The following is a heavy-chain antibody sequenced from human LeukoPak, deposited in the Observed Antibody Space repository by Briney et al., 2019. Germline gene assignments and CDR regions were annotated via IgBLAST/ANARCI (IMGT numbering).Heavy chain of an antibody. Sequence: ASVKVSCTGSGYSFSNHGITWVRQAPGQGLEWIGWISPHKGNTNYQQRLQGRLIMTTDASTSTAYMELRDLRSDDTAVYYCARDQQQGDHYSFYYMDFWGEGTTVIVSS. CDR1: GYSFSNHG. CDR3: ARDQQQGDHYSFYYMDF. D-gene: IGHD1/OR15-1a*01. CDR2: ISPHKGNT. J-gene: IGHJ6*03. V-gene: IGHV1-18*01.